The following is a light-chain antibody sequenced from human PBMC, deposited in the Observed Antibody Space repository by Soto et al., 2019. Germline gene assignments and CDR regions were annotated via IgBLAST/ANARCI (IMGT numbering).Light chain of an antibody. Sequence: EIVMTQSPATLSVSPGERATLSCRASQSVSSNLAWYQQKPGQAPRLLIYGASTRATGIPARFSGSRSGTEFHLTISSLQSEDFAVYYCQQYNNWPPWTFGQGTKVEIK. CDR2: GAS. J-gene: IGKJ1*01. V-gene: IGKV3-15*01. CDR3: QQYNNWPPWT. CDR1: QSVSSN.